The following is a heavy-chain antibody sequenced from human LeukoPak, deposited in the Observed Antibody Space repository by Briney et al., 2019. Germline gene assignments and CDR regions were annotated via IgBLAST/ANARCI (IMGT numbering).Heavy chain of an antibody. J-gene: IGHJ5*02. CDR3: AREGPYSSSWYSWFDL. CDR1: GFTFSSYW. CDR2: IKQDGSEK. V-gene: IGHV3-7*01. Sequence: GGSLRPSCAASGFTFSSYWMSWVRQAPGKGLEWVANIKQDGSEKYYVDSVKGRFTISRDNAKNSLYLQMNSLRAEDTAVYYCAREGPYSSSWYSWFDLWGQGTLVTVSS. D-gene: IGHD6-13*01.